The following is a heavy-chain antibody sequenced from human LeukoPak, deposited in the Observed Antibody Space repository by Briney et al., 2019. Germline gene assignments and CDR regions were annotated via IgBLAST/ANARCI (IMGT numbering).Heavy chain of an antibody. V-gene: IGHV4-4*07. Sequence: SETLSLTCTVSGGSTSSYYWSWIRQPAGKGLEWIGRIYTSGSTNYNPSLKSRVTMSVDTSKNQFSLKLSSVTAADTAVYYCARGTEPAAMFGPMRYYFDYWGQGTLVTVSS. CDR1: GGSTSSYY. CDR2: IYTSGST. J-gene: IGHJ4*02. D-gene: IGHD2-2*01. CDR3: ARGTEPAAMFGPMRYYFDY.